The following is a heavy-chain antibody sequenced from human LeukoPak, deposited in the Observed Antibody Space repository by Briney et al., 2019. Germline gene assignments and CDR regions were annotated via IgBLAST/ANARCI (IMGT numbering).Heavy chain of an antibody. CDR2: ISSNGGST. CDR3: ARDRRDGYNSYYFDY. D-gene: IGHD5-24*01. Sequence: GGYLRLSCAASGFTFSSYAMHWVRQAPGKGLKYVSAISSNGGSTYYANSVKGRFTISRDNSKNTLYLQMGSLRAEDMAVYYCARDRRDGYNSYYFDYWGQGTLVTVSS. CDR1: GFTFSSYA. V-gene: IGHV3-64*01. J-gene: IGHJ4*02.